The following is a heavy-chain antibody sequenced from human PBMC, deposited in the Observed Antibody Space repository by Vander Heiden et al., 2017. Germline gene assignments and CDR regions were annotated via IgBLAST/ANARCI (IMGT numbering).Heavy chain of an antibody. J-gene: IGHJ4*02. CDR1: GFTFSDYD. Sequence: ELQLVESGGGLVQPGGSLRLSCPASGFTFSDYDMHWVRQATGKGLEWVSSIGTAGDTYYPGSVKGRFTISRENAKNSLYLQMNSLRDGDTAVYYCARGSGFSLWGQGTLVTVSS. CDR2: IGTAGDT. V-gene: IGHV3-13*01. CDR3: ARGSGFSL. D-gene: IGHD1-26*01.